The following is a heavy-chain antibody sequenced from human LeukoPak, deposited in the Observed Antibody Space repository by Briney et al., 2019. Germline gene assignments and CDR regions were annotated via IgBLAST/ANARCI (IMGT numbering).Heavy chain of an antibody. D-gene: IGHD6-19*01. CDR3: AKGVAVADHY. J-gene: IGHJ4*02. Sequence: GGSLRLSCAASGFTFSSYGMSWVRQAPGKGLEWVSVIYSDGNTYYADSVKGRFTISRDNSKNTLYLQMNSLRAEDTAVYYCAKGVAVADHYWGQGTLVTVSS. CDR2: IYSDGNT. V-gene: IGHV3-23*03. CDR1: GFTFSSYG.